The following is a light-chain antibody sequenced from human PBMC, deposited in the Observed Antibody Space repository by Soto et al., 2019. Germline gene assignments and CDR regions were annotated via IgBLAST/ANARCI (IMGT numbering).Light chain of an antibody. CDR2: GAS. CDR1: HSFSSTF. CDR3: QQYGSSPIT. J-gene: IGKJ5*01. Sequence: EIVLTQSPGTLSLSPGERATLSCRASHSFSSTFLAWYQQKPGQAHRHLIYGASSRATGIPDRFSGSGSGTDFTLTISRLEPEDFAVYYCQQYGSSPITFGQGTRLEIK. V-gene: IGKV3-20*01.